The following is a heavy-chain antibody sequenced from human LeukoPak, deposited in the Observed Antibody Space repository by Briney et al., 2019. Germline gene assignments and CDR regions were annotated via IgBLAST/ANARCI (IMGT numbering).Heavy chain of an antibody. J-gene: IGHJ1*01. V-gene: IGHV3-74*01. D-gene: IGHD3-22*01. CDR1: GFTFSSYW. CDR3: ARAPSEIGGYYPEYFRH. CDR2: IKSDGST. Sequence: GGSLRLSCAASGFTFSSYWMHWVRQAPGKGLVWVSRIKSDGSTRYADSVKGRFTISRDNAKNAVSLQMNSLRAEDTGVYYCARAPSEIGGYYPEYFRHWGQGTLVTVSP.